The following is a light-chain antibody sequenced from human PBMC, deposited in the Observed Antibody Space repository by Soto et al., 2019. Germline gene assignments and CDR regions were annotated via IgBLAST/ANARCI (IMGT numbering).Light chain of an antibody. V-gene: IGKV3-20*01. CDR1: QSVTTNY. J-gene: IGKJ3*01. CDR2: GAS. CDR3: QQYDSSPFT. Sequence: EIVLPQSPGTLSLSPGQRATLSCRASQSVTTNYLAWYQQKPGQAPRLLIYGASFRAAGIPDRFSGSGSGTDFTLTINTLEPGDFAVYFCQQYDSSPFTFGSGTTVDI.